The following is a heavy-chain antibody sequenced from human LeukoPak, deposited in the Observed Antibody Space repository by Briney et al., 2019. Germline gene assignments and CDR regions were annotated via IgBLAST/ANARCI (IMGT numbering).Heavy chain of an antibody. V-gene: IGHV4-59*01. CDR2: VYYSGNT. J-gene: IGHJ3*02. Sequence: SETLSLTCTVSGGSISGFYWNWIRQPPGKGLEWIGYVYYSGNTNYNPSLKSRVTISLDTSKNQFSLKLRSVTAADTAVYYCARDTRDAFDIWGQGT. CDR3: ARDTRDAFDI. CDR1: GGSISGFY.